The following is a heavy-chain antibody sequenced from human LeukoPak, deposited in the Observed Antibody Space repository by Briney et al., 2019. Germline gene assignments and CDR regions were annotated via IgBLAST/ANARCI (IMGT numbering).Heavy chain of an antibody. Sequence: ASVKVSCKASGYTFTGYYMHWVRQAPGQGLEWMGWINPNSGGTNYAQKFQGRVTMTRETSISTAYMELSRLRSDDTAVYYCARPLGYCSSTSCSIDYWGQGTLVTVSS. V-gene: IGHV1-2*02. CDR1: GYTFTGYY. J-gene: IGHJ4*02. CDR3: ARPLGYCSSTSCSIDY. D-gene: IGHD2-2*01. CDR2: INPNSGGT.